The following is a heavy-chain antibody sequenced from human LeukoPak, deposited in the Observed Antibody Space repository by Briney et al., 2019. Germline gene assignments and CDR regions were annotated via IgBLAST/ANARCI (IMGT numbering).Heavy chain of an antibody. D-gene: IGHD6-19*01. Sequence: SQTLSVTCAISGDSVSSNSAAWNWIRQSPSRGLEWLGRTYYTSKWYNDYGVSVKSRITINPDTSKNQFSLHLRSVTPEDTAVYYCARGGSGWYRNYMGVWGKGTTVTVSS. J-gene: IGHJ6*03. CDR1: GDSVSSNSAA. V-gene: IGHV6-1*01. CDR2: TYYTSKWYN. CDR3: ARGGSGWYRNYMGV.